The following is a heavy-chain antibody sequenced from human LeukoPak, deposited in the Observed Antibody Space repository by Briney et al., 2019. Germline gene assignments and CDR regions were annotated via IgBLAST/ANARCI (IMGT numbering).Heavy chain of an antibody. D-gene: IGHD2-21*02. CDR3: ARDRHIVVVTAMGLAFDY. J-gene: IGHJ4*02. CDR1: GFIFNTYV. Sequence: GGSLRLSCAASGFIFNTYVMSWVRQAPGKGLEWVSSVGGDGHHTYYADSVKGRFTISRDNSKNTLYLQMNSLRAEDTAVYYCARDRHIVVVTAMGLAFDYWGQGTLVTVSS. CDR2: VGGDGHHT. V-gene: IGHV3-23*01.